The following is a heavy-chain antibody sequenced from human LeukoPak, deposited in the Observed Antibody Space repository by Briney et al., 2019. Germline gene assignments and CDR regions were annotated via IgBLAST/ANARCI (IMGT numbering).Heavy chain of an antibody. CDR2: ISHSGST. D-gene: IGHD6-6*01. Sequence: PSETLSLTCVVSGGSVSSNNWWGWVRQSPGEGLEWIGEISHSGSTKYNPSLKSRVIVSFDTSKNHFSLNLSSVTAADTAVYYCASRLVDRRPFDYWGQGILVTVSS. CDR3: ASRLVDRRPFDY. CDR1: GGSVSSNNW. V-gene: IGHV4-4*02. J-gene: IGHJ4*02.